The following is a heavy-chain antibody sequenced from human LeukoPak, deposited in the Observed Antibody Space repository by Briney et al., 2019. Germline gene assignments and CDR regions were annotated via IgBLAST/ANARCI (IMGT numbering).Heavy chain of an antibody. V-gene: IGHV3-23*01. CDR2: IRGSGGST. D-gene: IGHD3-10*01. CDR3: AKDFRRITMVRGVIPVDY. CDR1: GFTFSSYA. Sequence: PGGSLRLSCAASGFTFSSYAMIWVRQAPGKGLEWVSAIRGSGGSTYYADSVKGRFTISRDNSKNTLYLQMNSLRAEDTAVYYCAKDFRRITMVRGVIPVDYWGQGTLVTVSS. J-gene: IGHJ4*02.